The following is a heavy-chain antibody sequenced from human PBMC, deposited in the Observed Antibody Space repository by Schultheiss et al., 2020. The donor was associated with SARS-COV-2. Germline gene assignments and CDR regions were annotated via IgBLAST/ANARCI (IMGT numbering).Heavy chain of an antibody. CDR2: INPSGST. V-gene: IGHV4-34*01. CDR1: GGSFSGYY. J-gene: IGHJ4*02. Sequence: SETLSLTCAVYGGSFSGYYWIWIRQPPGKGLEWIGEINPSGSTNYNPSLKSRVTMSVDTSKNQFSLKLSSVTAADTAVYYCASITQQLGTGDPHPDYWGQGTLVTVSS. D-gene: IGHD6-13*01. CDR3: ASITQQLGTGDPHPDY.